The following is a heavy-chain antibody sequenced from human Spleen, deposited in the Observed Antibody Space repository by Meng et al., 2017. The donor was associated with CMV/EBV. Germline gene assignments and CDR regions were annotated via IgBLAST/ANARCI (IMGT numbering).Heavy chain of an antibody. CDR1: GFTFSDSG. CDR2: IDGSGSDT. V-gene: IGHV3-23*01. CDR3: AKPRLYQLLSFDY. Sequence: GGSLRLSCKVSGFTFSDSGMGWVRHGPGKGLEWVSTIDGSGSDTHYADSVKGRFTISRDNSKNTLYLQMNSLRAEDTAVYYCAKPRLYQLLSFDYWGQGTLVTVSS. J-gene: IGHJ4*02. D-gene: IGHD2-2*01.